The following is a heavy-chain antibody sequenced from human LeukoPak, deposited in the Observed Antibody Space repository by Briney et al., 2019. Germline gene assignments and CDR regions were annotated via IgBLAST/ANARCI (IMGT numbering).Heavy chain of an antibody. CDR3: ARGSGYPPRFDP. CDR2: MNPNSGNT. Sequence: ASVKVSCKASGSTFTSYDINWVRQATGQGLEWTGWMNPNSGNTGYAQKFQGRVTMTRNTSISTAYMELSSLRSEDTAVYYCARGSGYPPRFDPWGQGTLVTVSS. D-gene: IGHD3-16*02. CDR1: GSTFTSYD. V-gene: IGHV1-8*01. J-gene: IGHJ5*02.